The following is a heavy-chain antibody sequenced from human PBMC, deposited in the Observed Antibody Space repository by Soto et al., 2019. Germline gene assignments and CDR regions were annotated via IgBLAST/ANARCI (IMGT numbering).Heavy chain of an antibody. J-gene: IGHJ6*02. CDR2: INAGNGNT. CDR3: ARVEIAYYYYYGMDV. CDR1: GYTFTSYA. Sequence: QVQLVQSGAEEKKPGASVKVSCKASGYTFTSYAMHWVRQAPGQRLEWMGWINAGNGNTKYSQKFQGRVTITRDTSXXTAYMELSSLRSEDTAVYYCARVEIAYYYYYGMDVWGQGTTVTVSS. D-gene: IGHD3-22*01. V-gene: IGHV1-3*05.